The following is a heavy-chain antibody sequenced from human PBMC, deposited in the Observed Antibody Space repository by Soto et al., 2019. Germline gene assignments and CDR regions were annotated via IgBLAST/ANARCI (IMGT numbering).Heavy chain of an antibody. Sequence: QVQLVQSGAELRRPGSSVKVSCTASGGTFSTYDISWVRQAPGQGLEWMGGIIPAFDATKFAQKFQGRLTITADKSTGTVYMELSSLSSEATAVYYCARDRSSSWYNGTFYFDSWGQGTLVTVSS. CDR1: GGTFSTYD. J-gene: IGHJ4*02. CDR3: ARDRSSSWYNGTFYFDS. V-gene: IGHV1-69*06. CDR2: IIPAFDAT. D-gene: IGHD2-2*01.